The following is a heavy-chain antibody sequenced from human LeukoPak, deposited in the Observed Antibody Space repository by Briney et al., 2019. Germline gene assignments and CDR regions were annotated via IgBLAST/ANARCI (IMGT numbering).Heavy chain of an antibody. J-gene: IGHJ5*02. CDR3: ARIRCGSGPEICYNH. V-gene: IGHV4-34*01. D-gene: IGHD2-8*01. CDR1: GVSLTYYY. CDR2: HSPDRYS. Sequence: SETLSLTCSVSGVSLTYYYWSWIRQPPGKGLEGIGEHSPDRYSKYHPSLKSRLDMSVDRSENPLSLRLSSVTAADTAFYYCARIRCGSGPEICYNHWAQGSLVTVSS.